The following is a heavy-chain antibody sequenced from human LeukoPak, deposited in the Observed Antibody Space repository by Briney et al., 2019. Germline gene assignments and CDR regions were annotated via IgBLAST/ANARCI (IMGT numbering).Heavy chain of an antibody. CDR2: IYSDNT. D-gene: IGHD4/OR15-4a*01. Sequence: GGSLRLSCAASGFTFSSYAIHWVRQAPGKGLEWVSFIYSDNTHYSDSVKGRFTISRDNSKNTLYLQMNSLRAGDTAVYYCARRAGAYSHPYDYWGQGTLVTVSS. J-gene: IGHJ4*02. V-gene: IGHV3-53*01. CDR3: ARRAGAYSHPYDY. CDR1: GFTFSSYA.